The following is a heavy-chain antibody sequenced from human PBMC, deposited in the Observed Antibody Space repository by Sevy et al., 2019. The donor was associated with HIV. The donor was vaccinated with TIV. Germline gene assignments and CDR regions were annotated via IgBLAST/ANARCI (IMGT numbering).Heavy chain of an antibody. Sequence: SETLSLTCTVSGGSISSSSYYWGWIRQPPGKGLEGIGGIYYSGSTYYNPSPRSRVTISVDTSKNQFSLKLSSVTAADTAVYYCARLDSSNVDYWGQGTLVTVSS. J-gene: IGHJ4*02. CDR1: GGSISSSSYY. CDR2: IYYSGST. CDR3: ARLDSSNVDY. D-gene: IGHD6-13*01. V-gene: IGHV4-39*01.